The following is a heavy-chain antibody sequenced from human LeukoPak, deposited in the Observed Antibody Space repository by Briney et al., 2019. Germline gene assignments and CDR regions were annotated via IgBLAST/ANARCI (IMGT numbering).Heavy chain of an antibody. Sequence: PSQTLSLTCTVSGGSISSGGYYWSWIRQHPGKGLEWIGYIYYSGGTYYNPSLKSRVTISVDTSKNQFSLKLSSVTAADTAVYYCARGRVTGGCMDYWGQGTLVTVSS. J-gene: IGHJ4*02. CDR3: ARGRVTGGCMDY. D-gene: IGHD2-21*02. CDR2: IYYSGGT. CDR1: GGSISSGGYY. V-gene: IGHV4-31*03.